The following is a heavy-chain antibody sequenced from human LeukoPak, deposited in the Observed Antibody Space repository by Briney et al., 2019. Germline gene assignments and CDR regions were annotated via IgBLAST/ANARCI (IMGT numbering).Heavy chain of an antibody. CDR1: GFTFSSYS. V-gene: IGHV3-74*01. Sequence: GGSLRLSCAASGFTFSSYSMNWVRQAPGKGLVWVSRIRTDGLETSYADSVKGRFTVSRDNAKNILYLQMNSLRAEDTAVYYCARVMSGYYVVLDIWGQGTMVTVSS. D-gene: IGHD3-3*01. CDR2: IRTDGLET. J-gene: IGHJ3*02. CDR3: ARVMSGYYVVLDI.